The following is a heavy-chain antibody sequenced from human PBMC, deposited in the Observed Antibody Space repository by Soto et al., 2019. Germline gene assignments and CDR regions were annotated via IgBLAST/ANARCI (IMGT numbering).Heavy chain of an antibody. J-gene: IGHJ6*02. Sequence: SETLSLTCTVSGGSISSYDGSWIRQHPGKGLEWIGYIYYSGSTNYNPSLKSRVTISVDTSKNQFSLKLSSVTAADTAVYYCARERGLWFGELFYGDYYSMDVWGQGTTVTVSS. CDR2: IYYSGST. CDR1: GGSISSYD. D-gene: IGHD3-10*01. CDR3: ARERGLWFGELFYGDYYSMDV. V-gene: IGHV4-59*01.